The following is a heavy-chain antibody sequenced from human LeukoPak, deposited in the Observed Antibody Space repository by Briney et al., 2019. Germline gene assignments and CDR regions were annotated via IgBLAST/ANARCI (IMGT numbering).Heavy chain of an antibody. V-gene: IGHV3-33*01. CDR3: ARESNWNYAFDY. J-gene: IGHJ4*02. Sequence: PGRSLRLSCAASGLTPSNSMMHWIRQAPGEGLEWVALIRPDGVEKFYSGSVKGRFTISRDNSKNTVYLEMTNLRAEDTAVYYCARESNWNYAFDYWGQGTLVTVSS. D-gene: IGHD1-7*01. CDR2: IRPDGVEK. CDR1: GLTPSNSM.